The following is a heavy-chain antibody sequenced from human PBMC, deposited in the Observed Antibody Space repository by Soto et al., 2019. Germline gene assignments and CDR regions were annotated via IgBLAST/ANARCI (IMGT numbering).Heavy chain of an antibody. Sequence: PSETLSLTCAVYGGSFSGYYWTWIRQPPGTGLEWIGEINHSGSTNYNPSLKSRVTISVDTSKNQFSLKLSSVTAADTAVYYCARAPYYYDSSGYYRPFDYWGQGTLVTVSS. J-gene: IGHJ4*02. V-gene: IGHV4-34*09. CDR2: INHSGST. CDR1: GGSFSGYY. D-gene: IGHD3-22*01. CDR3: ARAPYYYDSSGYYRPFDY.